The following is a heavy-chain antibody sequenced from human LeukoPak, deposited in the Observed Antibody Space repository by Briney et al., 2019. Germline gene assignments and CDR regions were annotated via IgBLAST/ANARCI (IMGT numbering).Heavy chain of an antibody. CDR1: GFTFSSYG. J-gene: IGHJ4*02. D-gene: IGHD1-1*01. Sequence: PGGSLRLSCAASGFTFSSYGMSWVRQAPGKGLEWVSVISGSGDKIYYADSYGDSVKGRFTISRDNSKNTLYLQMNSLRVEDTAIYYCAKANWVSNADAVSWGQGTQVTVYS. CDR3: AKANWVSNADAVS. V-gene: IGHV3-23*01. CDR2: ISGSGDKI.